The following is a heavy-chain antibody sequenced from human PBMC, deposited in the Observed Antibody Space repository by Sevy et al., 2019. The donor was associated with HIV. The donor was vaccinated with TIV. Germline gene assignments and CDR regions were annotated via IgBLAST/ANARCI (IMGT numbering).Heavy chain of an antibody. CDR1: GFTLSSYA. CDR3: ARGSPYSSGWTPFDY. J-gene: IGHJ4*02. Sequence: GSLRLSCAASGFTLSSYAMHWVRQAPGKGLEWVAVISYDGSNKYYADSVKGRFTISRDNSKNTLYLQMNSLRAEDTAVYYCARGSPYSSGWTPFDYWGQGTLVTVSS. D-gene: IGHD6-19*01. CDR2: ISYDGSNK. V-gene: IGHV3-30-3*01.